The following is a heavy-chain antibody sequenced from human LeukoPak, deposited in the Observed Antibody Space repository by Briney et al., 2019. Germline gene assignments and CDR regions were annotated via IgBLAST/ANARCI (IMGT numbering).Heavy chain of an antibody. V-gene: IGHV4-30-2*01. J-gene: IGHJ4*02. D-gene: IGHD5-12*01. CDR3: ARVKRSGYEYYFDY. CDR2: IYHSGST. CDR1: GGXISSGGYS. Sequence: SETLSLTCAVSGGXISSGGYSWSRIRQPPGKGLEWIGYIYHSGSTYYNPSLKSRVTISVDRSKNQFSLKLSSVTAADTAVYYCARVKRSGYEYYFDYWGQGTLVTVSS.